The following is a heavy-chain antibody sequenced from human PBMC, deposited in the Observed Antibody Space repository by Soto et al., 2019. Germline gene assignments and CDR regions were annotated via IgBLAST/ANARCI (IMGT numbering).Heavy chain of an antibody. CDR3: AKGIYYYDSSGYYSYYFQH. CDR1: GFTFDDYA. D-gene: IGHD3-22*01. J-gene: IGHJ1*01. V-gene: IGHV3-9*01. Sequence: GGSLRLSCAASGFTFDDYAMHWVRQAPGKGLEWVSGISWNSGSIGYADSVKGRFTISRDNAKNSLYLQMNSLRAEDTALYYCAKGIYYYDSSGYYSYYFQHWGQGTLVTVSS. CDR2: ISWNSGSI.